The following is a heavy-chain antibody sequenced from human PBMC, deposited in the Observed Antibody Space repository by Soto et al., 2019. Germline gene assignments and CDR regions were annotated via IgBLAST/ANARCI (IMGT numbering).Heavy chain of an antibody. CDR1: GGSISSGGYY. V-gene: IGHV4-31*03. CDR3: ATHTVTTKNFDY. Sequence: PSETLSLTCTVSGGSISSGGYYWSWIRQHPGKGLEWIGYIYYSGSTYYNPSLKSRVTISVDTSKNQFSLKLSSVTAADTAVYYCATHTVTTKNFDYWGQGTMVTVYS. D-gene: IGHD4-17*01. J-gene: IGHJ4*02. CDR2: IYYSGST.